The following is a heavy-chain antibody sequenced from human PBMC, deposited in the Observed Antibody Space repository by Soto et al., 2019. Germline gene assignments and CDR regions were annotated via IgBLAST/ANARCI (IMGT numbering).Heavy chain of an antibody. Sequence: ASWGKCGNYGISRVRQNTGKGLEWVSAISGSSGSIYYADSVKGRFTISRDNSKNSLYLQRNSLRAEDTAVYYCARSFHPAFFSDLDVCAKETTVTV. CDR3: ARSFHPAFFSDLDV. CDR2: ISGSSGSI. J-gene: IGHJ6*03. V-gene: IGHV3-21*01. CDR1: WGKCGNYG.